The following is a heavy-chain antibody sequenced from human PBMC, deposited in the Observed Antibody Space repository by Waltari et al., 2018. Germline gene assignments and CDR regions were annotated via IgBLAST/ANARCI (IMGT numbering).Heavy chain of an antibody. V-gene: IGHV3-48*03. CDR3: AREGPDYYYYYMDV. CDR1: GFTFSSYE. J-gene: IGHJ6*03. Sequence: EVQLVESGGGLVQPGGSLRLSCAASGFTFSSYEMNWVRQAPGKGLEWGSYISSSGSTIYYADSVKGRFTSSRDNAKNSLYLQMNSLRAEDTAVYYCAREGPDYYYYYMDVWGKGTTVTVSS. CDR2: ISSSGSTI.